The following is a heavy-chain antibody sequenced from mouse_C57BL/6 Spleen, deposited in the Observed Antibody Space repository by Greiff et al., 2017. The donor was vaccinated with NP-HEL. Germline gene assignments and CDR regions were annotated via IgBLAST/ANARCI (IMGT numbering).Heavy chain of an antibody. CDR3: TRGGWLLRPFDY. CDR1: GYTFTDYE. CDR2: IDPETGGT. J-gene: IGHJ2*01. D-gene: IGHD2-3*01. V-gene: IGHV1-15*01. Sequence: VQLQQSGAELVRPGASVTLSCKASGYTFTDYEMHWVKQTPVHGLEWIGAIDPETGGTAYNQKFKGKAILTAAKSSSTAYMELRSLTSEDSAVYYCTRGGWLLRPFDYWGQGTTLTVSS.